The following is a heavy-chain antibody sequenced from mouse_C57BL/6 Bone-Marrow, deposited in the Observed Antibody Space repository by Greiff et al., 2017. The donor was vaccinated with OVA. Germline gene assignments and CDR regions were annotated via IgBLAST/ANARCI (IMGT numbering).Heavy chain of an antibody. J-gene: IGHJ1*03. CDR1: GYTFTDYT. Sequence: VQLQQSDAELVKPGASVKISCKVSGYTFTDYTIHWMKQRPEQGLEWIGYIYPRDGSTKYNEKFKGKATLTADKSSSTAYMQLNSLTSEDSAVYFCAREDYYGSPPYWYFDVWGTGTTVTVSS. CDR3: AREDYYGSPPYWYFDV. CDR2: IYPRDGST. V-gene: IGHV1-78*01. D-gene: IGHD1-1*01.